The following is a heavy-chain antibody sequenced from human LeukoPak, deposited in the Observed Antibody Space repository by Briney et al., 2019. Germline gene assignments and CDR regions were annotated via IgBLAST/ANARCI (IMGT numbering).Heavy chain of an antibody. CDR3: ARGSIAAADNYDY. Sequence: PSETLSLTCTVSGVSISSYYWSWIRQPPGKGLEWIGYIYYSGSTNYNPSLKSRVTISVDTSKNQFSLKLSSVTAADTAVYYCARGSIAAADNYDYWGQGTLVTVSS. CDR2: IYYSGST. CDR1: GVSISSYY. D-gene: IGHD6-13*01. J-gene: IGHJ4*02. V-gene: IGHV4-59*01.